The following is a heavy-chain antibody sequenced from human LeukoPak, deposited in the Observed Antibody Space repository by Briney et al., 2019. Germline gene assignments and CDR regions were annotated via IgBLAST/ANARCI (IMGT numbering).Heavy chain of an antibody. CDR1: GGTFSSYA. J-gene: IGHJ6*03. V-gene: IGHV1-69*13. Sequence: GASVKVSCKASGGTFSSYAISRVRQAPGQGLEWMGGIIPIFGTANYAQKFQGRVTITADESTSTAYMELSSLRSEDTAVYYCARGPTVIYYYYYMDVWGKGTTVTVSS. CDR3: ARGPTVIYYYYYMDV. D-gene: IGHD4-17*01. CDR2: IIPIFGTA.